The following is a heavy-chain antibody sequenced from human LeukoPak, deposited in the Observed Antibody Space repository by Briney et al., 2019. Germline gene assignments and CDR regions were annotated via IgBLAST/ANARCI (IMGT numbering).Heavy chain of an antibody. CDR2: ISSSSSYI. CDR3: ARDWYSVRELPPRELDY. CDR1: GFTFSSYS. Sequence: PGGSLRLSCAASGFTFSSYSMNWVRQAPGKGLEWVSSISSSSSYIYYADSVKGRFTISRDSAKNSLYLQMNSLRAEDTAVYYCARDWYSVRELPPRELDYWGQGTLVTVSS. D-gene: IGHD1-26*01. V-gene: IGHV3-21*01. J-gene: IGHJ4*02.